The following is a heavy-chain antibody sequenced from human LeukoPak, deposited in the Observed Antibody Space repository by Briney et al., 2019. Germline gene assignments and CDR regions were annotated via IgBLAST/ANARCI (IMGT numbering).Heavy chain of an antibody. Sequence: SETLSLTCTVSGGSISSHYWSWIRQPPGKGLEWIGYIYYSGSTNYNPSLKSRVTISVDTSKNQSSLKLSSVTAVDTAVYYCARFRAGSGSYSYKYNWFDPWGQGTLVTVSS. D-gene: IGHD3-10*01. CDR3: ARFRAGSGSYSYKYNWFDP. V-gene: IGHV4-59*11. CDR2: IYYSGST. CDR1: GGSISSHY. J-gene: IGHJ5*02.